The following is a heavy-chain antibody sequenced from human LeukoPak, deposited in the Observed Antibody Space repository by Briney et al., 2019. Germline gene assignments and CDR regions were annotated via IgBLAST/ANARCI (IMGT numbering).Heavy chain of an antibody. D-gene: IGHD3-22*01. CDR3: TRGEYYDSSGYHEDYFDY. CDR2: IRSKANCYAT. J-gene: IGHJ4*02. Sequence: PGGSLRLSCAASGFTFSGSAMHWVRQASGKGLEWVGRIRSKANCYATAYAASVKGRFTISRYDSKNTAYLQMNSLKTEDTAVYYCTRGEYYDSSGYHEDYFDYWGQGTLVTVSS. CDR1: GFTFSGSA. V-gene: IGHV3-73*01.